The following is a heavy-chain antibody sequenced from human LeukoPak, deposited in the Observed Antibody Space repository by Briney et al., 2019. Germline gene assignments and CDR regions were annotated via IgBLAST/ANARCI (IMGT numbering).Heavy chain of an antibody. J-gene: IGHJ6*02. V-gene: IGHV3-30*18. Sequence: GRSLRLSCAASGFTFSSYGMHWVRQAPGKGLEWVAVISYDGSNKYYADSVKGRFTISRDNSKNTLYLQMNSLGAEDTAVYYCAKDDARFPPYGMDVWGQGTTVTVSS. D-gene: IGHD3-3*01. CDR2: ISYDGSNK. CDR3: AKDDARFPPYGMDV. CDR1: GFTFSSYG.